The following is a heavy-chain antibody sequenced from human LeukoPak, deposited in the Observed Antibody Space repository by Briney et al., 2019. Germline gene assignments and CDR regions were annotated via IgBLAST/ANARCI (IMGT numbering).Heavy chain of an antibody. D-gene: IGHD3-22*01. CDR2: VYSGGST. CDR1: GFTVSSNY. V-gene: IGHV3-66*02. Sequence: GGSLRVSCAASGFTVSSNYMSWVRQAPGKGLEWVSGVYSGGSTYYADSVKGRFTISRDNSKNTLYLQMNRLRAEDTAVYYCARPSGYCYRSFDIWGQGTMVTVSS. CDR3: ARPSGYCYRSFDI. J-gene: IGHJ3*02.